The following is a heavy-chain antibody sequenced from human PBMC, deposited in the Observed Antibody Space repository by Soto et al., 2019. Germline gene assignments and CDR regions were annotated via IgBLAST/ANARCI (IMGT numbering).Heavy chain of an antibody. D-gene: IGHD3-10*01. CDR3: ARGRMVRGYYYYYYMNV. CDR1: GGSFSGYY. V-gene: IGHV4-34*01. CDR2: INHSGST. J-gene: IGHJ6*03. Sequence: QVQLQQWGAGLLKPSETLSLTCAVYGGSFSGYYWSWIRQPPGKGLEWIGEINHSGSTNYNPSLKSRVTISVDTSKNQFSLKLSSVTGADTAVYYCARGRMVRGYYYYYYMNVWGKGTTVTVSS.